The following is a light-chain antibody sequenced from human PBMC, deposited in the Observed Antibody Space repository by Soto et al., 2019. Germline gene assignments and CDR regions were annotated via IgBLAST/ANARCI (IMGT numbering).Light chain of an antibody. CDR2: EVS. Sequence: QSSLTQAPSASGSPGQSVTISCTGTSRDVGGYNYVSWYQQHPGKAPKLMIYEVSKRPSGVPDRFSGSKSGNTASLTLSGLQAEDEADYYSSSYAGSNNYVFGTGTKVTVL. CDR3: SSYAGSNNYV. V-gene: IGLV2-8*01. CDR1: SRDVGGYNY. J-gene: IGLJ1*01.